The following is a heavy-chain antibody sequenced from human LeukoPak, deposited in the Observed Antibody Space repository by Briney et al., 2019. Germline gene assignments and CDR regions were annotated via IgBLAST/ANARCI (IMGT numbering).Heavy chain of an antibody. CDR2: FDPEDGET. D-gene: IGHD3-10*01. Sequence: ASVKVSCKVSGYTLTELSMHWVRQAPGKGLEWMGGFDPEDGETIYAQKFQGRVTMTEDTSTDTAYMELSSLRSEDMAVYYCATDYYGSGPSGVWGQGTMVTVSS. CDR3: ATDYYGSGPSGV. CDR1: GYTLTELS. V-gene: IGHV1-24*01. J-gene: IGHJ3*01.